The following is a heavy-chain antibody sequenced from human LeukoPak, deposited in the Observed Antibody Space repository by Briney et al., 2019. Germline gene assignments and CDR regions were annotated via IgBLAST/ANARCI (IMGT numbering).Heavy chain of an antibody. CDR3: TKGLRSGTFYNRFDY. V-gene: IGHV3-43*02. Sequence: PGGSLRLSCVASGFTYADHAMYWVRQTPGKSLEWVSLISGDGGSTNYAESVKGRFTTSRDNAKNSLYLQLNSLRPEDTALYYCTKGLRSGTFYNRFDYWGQGTLVTVSS. J-gene: IGHJ4*02. D-gene: IGHD3-10*01. CDR2: ISGDGGST. CDR1: GFTYADHA.